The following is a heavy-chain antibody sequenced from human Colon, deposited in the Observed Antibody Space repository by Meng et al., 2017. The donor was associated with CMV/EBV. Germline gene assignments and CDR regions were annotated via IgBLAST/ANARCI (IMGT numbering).Heavy chain of an antibody. J-gene: IGHJ6*02. D-gene: IGHD6-19*01. CDR3: ATSMGGTRYGMDV. CDR2: INSDGSMT. CDR1: GFTFSHYW. Sequence: GGSLRLSCAASGFTFSHYWMHWVRQIPGKGLVWVARINSDGSMTHYADSGKGRFTISRDNAKNTLYLQVNSLRVEDTAVYFCATSMGGTRYGMDVWGQGTKVTVSS. V-gene: IGHV3-74*01.